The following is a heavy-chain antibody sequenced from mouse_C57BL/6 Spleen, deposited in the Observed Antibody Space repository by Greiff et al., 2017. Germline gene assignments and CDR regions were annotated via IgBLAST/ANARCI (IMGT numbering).Heavy chain of an antibody. CDR1: GYSFTGYY. CDR3: ARSYYYGSSWFAY. V-gene: IGHV1-42*01. D-gene: IGHD1-1*01. J-gene: IGHJ3*01. CDR2: INPSTGGT. Sequence: VQLQQSGPELVKPGASVKISCKASGYSFTGYYMNWVKQSPEKSLEWIGEINPSTGGTTYNQKFKAKATLTVDKSSSTAYMQLKSLTSEASAVYYCARSYYYGSSWFAYWGQGTLVTVSA.